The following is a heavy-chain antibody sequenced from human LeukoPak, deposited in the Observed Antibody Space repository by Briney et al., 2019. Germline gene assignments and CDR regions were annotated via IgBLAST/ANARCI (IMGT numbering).Heavy chain of an antibody. CDR1: GGSISSGSYY. D-gene: IGHD3-22*01. J-gene: IGHJ5*02. Sequence: PSQTLSLTCTVSGGSISSGSYYGTWIRQPAGKGLEWIGRVYSTGNTNYNPSLKSRVTISADTSKNQFSLKLYSVTAADTAVYYCAGDEIVVDNNWFDPWGQGTLVTVSS. CDR3: AGDEIVVDNNWFDP. CDR2: VYSTGNT. V-gene: IGHV4-61*02.